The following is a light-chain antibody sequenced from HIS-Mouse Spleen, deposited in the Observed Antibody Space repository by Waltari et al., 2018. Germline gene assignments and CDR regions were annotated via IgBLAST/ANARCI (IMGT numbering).Light chain of an antibody. CDR3: CSYAGSSTLV. V-gene: IGLV2-23*01. CDR2: EGS. Sequence: QSALTQPASVSGSPGPSITIPCPGTSSDVGSYNLVSWYQQHPGKAPKLMIYEGSKRPSGVSNRFSGSKSGNTASLTISGLQAEDEADYYCCSYAGSSTLVFGGGTKLTVL. CDR1: SSDVGSYNL. J-gene: IGLJ2*01.